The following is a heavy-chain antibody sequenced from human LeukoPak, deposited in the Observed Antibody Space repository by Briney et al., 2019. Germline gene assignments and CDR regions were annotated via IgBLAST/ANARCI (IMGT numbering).Heavy chain of an antibody. CDR2: ISSSCSTI. CDR3: ARAAAGTMWFDP. J-gene: IGHJ5*02. CDR1: GFTFSSYE. D-gene: IGHD6-13*01. V-gene: IGHV3-48*03. Sequence: GGSLRLSCGASGFTFSSYEMNWVRQAPGKGLEWVSYISSSCSTIYYADSVKGRFTISRDNAKNSLYLQMNSPRAEDTAGYYCARAAAGTMWFDPWGQGTLVTVSS.